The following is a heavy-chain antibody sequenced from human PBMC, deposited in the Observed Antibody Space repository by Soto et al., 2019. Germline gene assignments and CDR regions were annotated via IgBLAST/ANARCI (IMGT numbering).Heavy chain of an antibody. CDR1: GGTFITYA. CDR2: IIPMSGRT. D-gene: IGHD4-17*01. V-gene: IGHV1-69*06. J-gene: IGHJ5*02. CDR3: ALGSDYLFDP. Sequence: QIQLVQSGAEVKKPWSSVKVSCKASGGTFITYAISWVRQAPGQGLEWMGGIIPMSGRTTYAQKFQDRVTINADKSTTTADMELSSLRSEDTAVYYCALGSDYLFDPWGRGTLVTVSS.